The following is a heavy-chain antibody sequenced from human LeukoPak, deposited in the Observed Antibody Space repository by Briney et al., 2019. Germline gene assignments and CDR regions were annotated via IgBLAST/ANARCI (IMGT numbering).Heavy chain of an antibody. CDR3: AKCILTGYYKGYMDV. D-gene: IGHD3-9*01. CDR2: ISGSDSAT. V-gene: IGHV3-23*01. Sequence: PGGSLRLSCAASGFTLSTSGMCWVRQAPGKGLEWVSAISGSDSATFYADSVKGRFTISRDTSKNTMYLQMNSLRAEDTAVYYCAKCILTGYYKGYMDVWGKGTTVTISS. CDR1: GFTLSTSG. J-gene: IGHJ6*03.